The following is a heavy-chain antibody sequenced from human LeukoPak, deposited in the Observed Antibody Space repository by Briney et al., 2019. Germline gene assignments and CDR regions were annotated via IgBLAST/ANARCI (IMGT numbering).Heavy chain of an antibody. V-gene: IGHV3-21*01. Sequence: GGSLRLSCAASGFTFSSYSMNWVRQAPGKGLEWVSSISSSSSYIYYADSVKGRFTISRDNSKNTLYLQMNSLRAEDTAVYYCARDLWRQRWFDPWGQGTLVTVSS. CDR2: ISSSSSYI. CDR1: GFTFSSYS. J-gene: IGHJ5*02. CDR3: ARDLWRQRWFDP. D-gene: IGHD5-18*01.